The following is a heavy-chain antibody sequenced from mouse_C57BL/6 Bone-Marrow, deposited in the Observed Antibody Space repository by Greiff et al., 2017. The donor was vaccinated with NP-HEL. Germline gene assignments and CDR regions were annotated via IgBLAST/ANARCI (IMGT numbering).Heavy chain of an antibody. J-gene: IGHJ3*01. CDR3: TTWGNYYGSSSWFAY. V-gene: IGHV14-4*01. Sequence: EVKLQESGAELVRPGASVKLSCTASGFNIKDDYMHWVKQRPEQGLEWIGWIDPENGDTEYASKFQGKATITADTSSNTAYLQLSSLTSEDTAVYYCTTWGNYYGSSSWFAYWGQGTLVTVSA. CDR1: GFNIKDDY. D-gene: IGHD1-1*01. CDR2: IDPENGDT.